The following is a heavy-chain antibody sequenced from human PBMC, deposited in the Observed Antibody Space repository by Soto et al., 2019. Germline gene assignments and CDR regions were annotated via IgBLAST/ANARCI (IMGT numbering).Heavy chain of an antibody. Sequence: EVQLLESGGGLAQPGGSLRLSCAASGFTFSSYAMSWVRQAPGRGLEWVSGISGGGVTTVYAYAASVKGRFTISRDNSKNTLNLQMNSLRAEDTAVYYCAKYCTSRTCLYPYYYGMDVWGLGITVTVSS. CDR3: AKYCTSRTCLYPYYYGMDV. CDR2: ISGGGVTT. V-gene: IGHV3-23*01. J-gene: IGHJ6*02. CDR1: GFTFSSYA. D-gene: IGHD2-2*01.